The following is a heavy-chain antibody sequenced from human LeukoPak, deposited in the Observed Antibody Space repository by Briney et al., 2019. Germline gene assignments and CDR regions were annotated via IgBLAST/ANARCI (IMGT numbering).Heavy chain of an antibody. CDR2: INPSGGST. D-gene: IGHD6-19*01. J-gene: IGHJ4*02. CDR1: GYTFTSYY. V-gene: IGHV1-46*01. CDR3: ARGKVAGAKPFDY. Sequence: ASVTVSCKASGYTFTSYYMHWVRQAPGQGLEWMGIINPSGGSTSYAQKFQGRVTMTRNTSISTAYMELSSLRSEDTAVYYCARGKVAGAKPFDYWGQGTLVTVSS.